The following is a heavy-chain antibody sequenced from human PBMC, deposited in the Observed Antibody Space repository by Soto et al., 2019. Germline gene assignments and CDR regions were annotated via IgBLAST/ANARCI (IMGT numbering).Heavy chain of an antibody. V-gene: IGHV3-64*01. J-gene: IGHJ4*02. Sequence: GGSLRLSCAASGFTFITYWMHWGRQAPWKGLEYVSAISSNGGSTYYANSVKGRFTISRDNSKNTLYLQMGSLRAEDMAVYYCARGRNNDYGDYGLDYWGQGTLVTVSS. D-gene: IGHD4-17*01. CDR1: GFTFITYW. CDR3: ARGRNNDYGDYGLDY. CDR2: ISSNGGST.